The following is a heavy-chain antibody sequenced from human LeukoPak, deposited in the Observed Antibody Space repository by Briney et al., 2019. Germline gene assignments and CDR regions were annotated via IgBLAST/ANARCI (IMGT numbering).Heavy chain of an antibody. V-gene: IGHV3-23*01. CDR2: MSGSGGNT. D-gene: IGHD3-10*01. Sequence: GGSLRLSCAASGFTFSNYVMTWVRQAPGKGLEWVSGMSGSGGNTYYADSVKGRFTISRDNSRSTLSLQMNSLRAEDTAVYYCAKGVGSSVYFSDYWGQGTLVTVSS. CDR1: GFTFSNYV. J-gene: IGHJ4*02. CDR3: AKGVGSSVYFSDY.